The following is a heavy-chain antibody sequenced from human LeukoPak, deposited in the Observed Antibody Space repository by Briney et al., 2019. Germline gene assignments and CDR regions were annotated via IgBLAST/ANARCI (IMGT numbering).Heavy chain of an antibody. CDR1: GCSISSYY. J-gene: IGHJ4*02. Sequence: SSETLSLTCTVSGCSISSYYWSWIRQPPGKGLEWIGYIYYSGSTNYNPSLKSRLTKSVDTSKNQFSLKLSSVTAADTAVYFCASLPDYWGQGTLVTVSS. CDR3: ASLPDY. CDR2: IYYSGST. V-gene: IGHV4-59*01.